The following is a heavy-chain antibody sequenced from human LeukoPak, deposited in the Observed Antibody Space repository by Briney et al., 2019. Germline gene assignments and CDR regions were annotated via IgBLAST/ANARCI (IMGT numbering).Heavy chain of an antibody. V-gene: IGHV3-30*18. J-gene: IGHJ6*02. CDR3: AKDRVWLRLRDYYGMDV. Sequence: GGSLRLSCAASVFTFSSYGMHWVRQAPGKGLEWVAVISYDGSNKYYADSVKGRFTISRDNSKNTLYLQMNSLRAEDTAVYYCAKDRVWLRLRDYYGMDVWGQGTTVTVSS. CDR1: VFTFSSYG. CDR2: ISYDGSNK. D-gene: IGHD5-12*01.